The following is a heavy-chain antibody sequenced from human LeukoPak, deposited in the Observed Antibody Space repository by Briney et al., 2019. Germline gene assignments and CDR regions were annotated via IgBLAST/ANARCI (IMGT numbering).Heavy chain of an antibody. CDR3: AKGGARHDNPYYYGSGGYYYYMDV. CDR2: ISGSGGST. D-gene: IGHD3-10*01. J-gene: IGHJ6*03. Sequence: GGSLRLSCAASGFTFSSYAMSWVRQAPGKGLEWVSAISGSGGSTYYADSVNGRFTISRDNSKNTLYLQMNSLRAEDTAVYYCAKGGARHDNPYYYGSGGYYYYMDVWGKGTTVTVSS. CDR1: GFTFSSYA. V-gene: IGHV3-23*01.